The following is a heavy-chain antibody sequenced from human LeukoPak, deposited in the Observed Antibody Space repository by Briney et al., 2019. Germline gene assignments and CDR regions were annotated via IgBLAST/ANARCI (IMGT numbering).Heavy chain of an antibody. V-gene: IGHV3-23*01. CDR1: GFTFSSYA. Sequence: PGGSLRLSCAASGFTFSSYAMSRVRQAPGKGLEWVSAISGSGGSTYYADSVKGRFTISRDNSKNTLYLQMNSLRAEDTAVYYCAKKGVYRVTTSASVDYWGQGTLVTVSS. CDR3: AKKGVYRVTTSASVDY. J-gene: IGHJ4*02. CDR2: ISGSGGST. D-gene: IGHD4-11*01.